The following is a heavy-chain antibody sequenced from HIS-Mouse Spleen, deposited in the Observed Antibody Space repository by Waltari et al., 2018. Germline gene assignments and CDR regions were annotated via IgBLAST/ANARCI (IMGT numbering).Heavy chain of an antibody. CDR1: GYTFTSYD. Sequence: QVQLVQSGAEVKKPGASVKVSCKASGYTFTSYDINWVRQATGQGLEWMGWLNPNSGKTGNAKKVQGRVTMTRNTAISTAYMELSSLRSEDTAVYYCARVYYDFWSGYYYWGQGTLVTVSS. D-gene: IGHD3-3*01. J-gene: IGHJ4*02. CDR2: LNPNSGKT. CDR3: ARVYYDFWSGYYY. V-gene: IGHV1-8*01.